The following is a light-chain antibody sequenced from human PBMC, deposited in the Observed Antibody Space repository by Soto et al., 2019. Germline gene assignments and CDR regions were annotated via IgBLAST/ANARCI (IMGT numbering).Light chain of an antibody. J-gene: IGKJ4*01. CDR1: QSVAGN. Sequence: VMTQSPATLSVSPGETATLSCRASQSVAGNLAWYQQKPGPPPRLLIYGVSTRATGVPARFSGSVSETDLTINISRLEPEDGAVDEGQQRSNWPFTFVGGTKVDIK. CDR3: QQRSNWPFT. V-gene: IGKV3-15*01. CDR2: GVS.